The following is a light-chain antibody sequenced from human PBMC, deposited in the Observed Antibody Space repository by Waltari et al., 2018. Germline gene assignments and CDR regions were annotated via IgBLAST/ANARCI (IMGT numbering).Light chain of an antibody. CDR3: SSYTSSSRYV. Sequence: QSALTQPASVSGSTGTSITISCTGTSSDVGGSNYFSWYQQHPGNAPKLMIYEVSNRPSGVSNRFSGSKSGNTASLTISGLQAEDEADYYCSSYTSSSRYVFGTGTKVTVL. V-gene: IGLV2-14*01. CDR2: EVS. CDR1: SSDVGGSNY. J-gene: IGLJ1*01.